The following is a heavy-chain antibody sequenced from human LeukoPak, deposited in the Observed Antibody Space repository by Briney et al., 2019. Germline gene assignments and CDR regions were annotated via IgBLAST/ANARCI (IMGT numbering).Heavy chain of an antibody. V-gene: IGHV1-18*01. CDR3: ARDLFPDYYGSGSYSSPTDY. CDR1: GYTFANYG. Sequence: SVKVSCKASGYTFANYGIGWVRQAPGQGLEWMGWTNPFNGNTNNAQNFQGRVTVTTDTSTSTAYMELRSLRSDDTAVYYCARDLFPDYYGSGSYSSPTDYWGQGTLVIVSS. D-gene: IGHD3-10*01. J-gene: IGHJ4*01. CDR2: TNPFNGNT.